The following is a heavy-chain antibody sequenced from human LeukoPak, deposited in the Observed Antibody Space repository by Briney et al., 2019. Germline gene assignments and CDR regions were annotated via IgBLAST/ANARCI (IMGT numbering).Heavy chain of an antibody. CDR1: GFTFSSYW. CDR3: ARDVRGYGMDV. Sequence: GGSLRLSCAASGFTFSSYWMSWVRQAPGKGLEWVANIKQDGSEKYYVESVKGRFTISIDNAKNSLYLQMNSLRAEDTAVYYCARDVRGYGMDVWGQGTTVTVSS. CDR2: IKQDGSEK. J-gene: IGHJ6*02. V-gene: IGHV3-7*01. D-gene: IGHD2-8*01.